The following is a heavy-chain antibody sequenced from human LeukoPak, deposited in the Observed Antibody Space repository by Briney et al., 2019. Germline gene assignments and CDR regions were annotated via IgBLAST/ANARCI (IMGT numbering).Heavy chain of an antibody. V-gene: IGHV4-4*07. J-gene: IGHJ4*02. CDR3: ARSSVTMALHYFDY. CDR1: GGSISGYS. D-gene: IGHD3-10*01. Sequence: PSETLSLTCTVSGGSISGYSWNWIRQPAGKGLEWIGRIYTSGSTNYNPSLKSRVTMSVDTSKNQFSLTLISVTAADTAVYYCARSSVTMALHYFDYWGQGTLVTVSS. CDR2: IYTSGST.